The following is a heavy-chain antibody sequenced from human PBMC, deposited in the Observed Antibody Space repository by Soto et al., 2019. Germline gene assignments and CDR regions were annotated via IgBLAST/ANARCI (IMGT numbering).Heavy chain of an antibody. CDR1: GGTFSSYT. V-gene: IGHV1-69*02. CDR3: ASSSSWFADYYFDY. Sequence: QVQLVQSGAEVKKPESSVKVSCKASGGTFSSYTISWVRQAPGQGLEWMGRIIPILGIANYAQKFQGRVTITADKSTSTAYMELSSLRSEDTAVYYCASSSSWFADYYFDYWGQGTLVTVSS. D-gene: IGHD6-13*01. J-gene: IGHJ4*02. CDR2: IIPILGIA.